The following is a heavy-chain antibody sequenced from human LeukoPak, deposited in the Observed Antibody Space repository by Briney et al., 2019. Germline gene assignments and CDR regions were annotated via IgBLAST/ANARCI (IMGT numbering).Heavy chain of an antibody. D-gene: IGHD3-10*01. CDR1: GGSFSAYY. V-gene: IGHV4-34*01. CDR3: ASGAEGSVHNWFDP. J-gene: IGHJ5*02. CDR2: INHSGST. Sequence: PSGTLSLTCGVYGGSFSAYYWNWIRQPPGKGLEWIGEINHSGSTNYNPSLKSRVTISVDTSKNQFSLKLSSVTAADTAVYYCASGAEGSVHNWFDPWGQGTLVTVSS.